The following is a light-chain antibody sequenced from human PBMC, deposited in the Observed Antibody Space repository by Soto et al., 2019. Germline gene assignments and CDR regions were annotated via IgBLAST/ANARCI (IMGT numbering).Light chain of an antibody. J-gene: IGLJ1*01. CDR2: DNI. CDR1: SSNIGAGYD. Sequence: QSVLTQPPSESGAPGQRVTISCTGSSSNIGAGYDVHWYQQLPGTAPKLLIYDNINRPSGVPDRFSGSKSGTSASLAITGLQAEDEADYYCQSYDSSLSGYVFGTGTKLTVL. V-gene: IGLV1-40*01. CDR3: QSYDSSLSGYV.